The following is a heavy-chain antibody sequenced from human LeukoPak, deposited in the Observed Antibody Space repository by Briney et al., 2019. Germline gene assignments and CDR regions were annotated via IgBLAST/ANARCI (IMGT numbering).Heavy chain of an antibody. D-gene: IGHD6-6*01. CDR3: AREPGSSPDFDN. CDR2: INTDGSST. J-gene: IGHJ4*02. Sequence: PGGSLRLSCAASGVTFSSYWMHWVRQAPGKGLVWVSRINTDGSSTSYADSVKGRFTISRDNAKNTVYLQMNSLRAEDTAVYYCAREPGSSPDFDNWGQGTLVTVPS. CDR1: GVTFSSYW. V-gene: IGHV3-74*01.